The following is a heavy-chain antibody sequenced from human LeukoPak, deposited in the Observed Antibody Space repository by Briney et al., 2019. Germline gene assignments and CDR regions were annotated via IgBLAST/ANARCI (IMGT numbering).Heavy chain of an antibody. Sequence: GGSLRLSCAASGFTFSGYWMNWVRQAPGKGLEWVANIKKEGSEKYYVDSVKGRFTISRDNAKNSLYLQMNSLRADDTAVCYCATDYYDSSGYYTGTYWGQGTLVTVSS. CDR2: IKKEGSEK. J-gene: IGHJ4*02. V-gene: IGHV3-7*03. D-gene: IGHD3-22*01. CDR3: ATDYYDSSGYYTGTY. CDR1: GFTFSGYW.